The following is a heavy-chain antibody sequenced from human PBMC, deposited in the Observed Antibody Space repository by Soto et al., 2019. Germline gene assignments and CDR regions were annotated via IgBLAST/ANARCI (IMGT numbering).Heavy chain of an antibody. Sequence: SVNVSCKASGGTFSSYAISWVRQAPGQGLEWMGGIIPISGTANYAQKFQGRVTITADESTSTAYMELSSLRSEDTAVYYCARTTAANYYYYYGMDVWGQGTTVTVSS. CDR1: GGTFSSYA. CDR3: ARTTAANYYYYYGMDV. J-gene: IGHJ6*02. D-gene: IGHD2-2*01. CDR2: IIPISGTA. V-gene: IGHV1-69*13.